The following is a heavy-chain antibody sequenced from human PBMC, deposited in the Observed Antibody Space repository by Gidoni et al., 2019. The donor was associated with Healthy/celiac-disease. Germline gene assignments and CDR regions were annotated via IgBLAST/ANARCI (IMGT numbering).Heavy chain of an antibody. CDR2: ISGSGGST. V-gene: IGHV3-23*01. Sequence: EVQLLESGGGLVQPGGSLRLSCAASGFTFSSYAMSWVRQAPGKGLEWVSAISGSGGSTYYADSVKGRFTISRDNSKNTLYLQMNSLRAEDTAVYYCAKDLYYYDSSGYYYYYYMDVWGKGTTVTVSS. J-gene: IGHJ6*03. CDR1: GFTFSSYA. D-gene: IGHD3-22*01. CDR3: AKDLYYYDSSGYYYYYYMDV.